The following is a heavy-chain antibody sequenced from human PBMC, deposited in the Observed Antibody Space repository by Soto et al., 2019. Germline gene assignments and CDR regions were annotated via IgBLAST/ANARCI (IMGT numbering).Heavy chain of an antibody. CDR1: GFTLSSYS. D-gene: IGHD6-19*01. CDR2: ISYDGNKK. J-gene: IGHJ4*02. CDR3: AASVAVAGLDY. V-gene: IGHV3-30-3*01. Sequence: QVQLVESGGGVVQPGRSLRLSCAASGFTLSSYSMHWVRQAPGKGLEWVGVISYDGNKKYYRDSVKGRFSISRDTSNNTVHMKMSGVGPEDTAVYYFAASVAVAGLDYWGQGSLVTVSS.